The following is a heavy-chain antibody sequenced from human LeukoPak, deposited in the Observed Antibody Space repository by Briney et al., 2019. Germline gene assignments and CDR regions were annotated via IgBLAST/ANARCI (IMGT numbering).Heavy chain of an antibody. V-gene: IGHV4-59*08. D-gene: IGHD4-17*01. CDR2: IYYSGST. Sequence: SETLSLTCTVSGGSISSYYWSWIRQPPGKGLEWIGYIYYSGSTNYNPSLKSRVTISVDTSKNQFSLKLSSVTAADTAVYYCARHYGLESGADYWGQGTPVTVSS. J-gene: IGHJ4*02. CDR3: ARHYGLESGADY. CDR1: GGSISSYY.